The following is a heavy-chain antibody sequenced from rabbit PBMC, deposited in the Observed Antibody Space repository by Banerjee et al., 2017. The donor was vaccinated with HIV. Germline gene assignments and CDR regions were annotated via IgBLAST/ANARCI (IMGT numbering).Heavy chain of an antibody. Sequence: QSLEESGGDLVKPGASLTLTCTASGFSFSSAYDMCWVRQAPGKGLEWIACIAGGSSGSTYYASWAKGRFTISKTSSTTVTLQLTSLTAADTATYFCARTDNSYGTYFNLWGPGTLVTVS. CDR2: IAGGSSGST. CDR1: GFSFSSAYD. V-gene: IGHV1S40*01. D-gene: IGHD6-1*01. J-gene: IGHJ4*01. CDR3: ARTDNSYGTYFNL.